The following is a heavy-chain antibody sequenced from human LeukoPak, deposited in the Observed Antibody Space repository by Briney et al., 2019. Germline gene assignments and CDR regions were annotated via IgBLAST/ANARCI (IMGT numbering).Heavy chain of an antibody. CDR1: GGSISSSSYY. V-gene: IGHV4-39*01. Sequence: SSETLSLTCTVSGGSISSSSYYWGWIRQPPGKGLEWIGSIYYSGSTYYNPSLKSRVTISVDTSKNQFSLKLSSVTAADTAVYYCARAAPSSGSFNDAFDIWGQGTMVTVSS. CDR2: IYYSGST. CDR3: ARAAPSSGSFNDAFDI. D-gene: IGHD3-22*01. J-gene: IGHJ3*02.